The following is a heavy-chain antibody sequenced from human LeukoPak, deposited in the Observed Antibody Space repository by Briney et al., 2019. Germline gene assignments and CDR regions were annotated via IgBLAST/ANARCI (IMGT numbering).Heavy chain of an antibody. J-gene: IGHJ6*02. CDR3: ARGPYCSGGSCYDYYYYGMDV. D-gene: IGHD2-15*01. CDR2: IKQDGSEK. CDR1: GFTFSSYW. V-gene: IGHV3-7*03. Sequence: PGGSLRLSCAASGFTFSSYWMSWVRQAPGKGLEWVANIKQDGSEKYYVDSVKGRFTISRDNAKNSLYLRMNSLRAEDTAVYYCARGPYCSGGSCYDYYYYGMDVWGQGTTVTVSS.